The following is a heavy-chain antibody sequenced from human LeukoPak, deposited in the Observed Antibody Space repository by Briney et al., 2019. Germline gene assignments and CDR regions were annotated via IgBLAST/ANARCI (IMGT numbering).Heavy chain of an antibody. V-gene: IGHV3-23*01. D-gene: IGHD2-15*01. CDR1: GFTFSNSA. Sequence: PGGTLRLSCAASGFTFSNSAMNWVRQAPGKGLEWVSAINGRGSSTYYADSVKGRFTISRNNSRNTLYLQMNTLRAEDTAVYFCAKSPVSSCRGSFCYPFDYWGQGNLVTVSS. CDR3: AKSPVSSCRGSFCYPFDY. J-gene: IGHJ4*02. CDR2: INGRGSST.